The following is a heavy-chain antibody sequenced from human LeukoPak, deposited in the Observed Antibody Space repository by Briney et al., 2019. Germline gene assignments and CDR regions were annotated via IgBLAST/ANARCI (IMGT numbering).Heavy chain of an antibody. CDR2: IIPILGIA. V-gene: IGHV1-69*04. Sequence: SVKVSCKASGGTFSSYTISWVRQAPGQGLEWMGRIIPILGIANYAQKFQGRVTITADKSTSTAYMELSSLRSEDTAVYYCAREYNWNDPYYYYYMDVWGKGITVTVSS. D-gene: IGHD1-20*01. CDR1: GGTFSSYT. J-gene: IGHJ6*03. CDR3: AREYNWNDPYYYYYMDV.